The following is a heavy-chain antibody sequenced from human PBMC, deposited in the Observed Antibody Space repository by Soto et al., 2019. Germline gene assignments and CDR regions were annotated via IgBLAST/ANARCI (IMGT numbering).Heavy chain of an antibody. J-gene: IGHJ5*02. Sequence: QVQLQESGPGVVKTSQTLSLTCTVSGGSIRRRCYYWSWIRHRPGEGLQWIGFFYYSGITAYNPFLRSRAIILADTSNNQVFLQLSSVTAADTAVYYCASSGAREGDWFDPWGQGTLVTVSS. CDR1: GGSIRRRCYY. CDR3: ASSGAREGDWFDP. V-gene: IGHV4-31*03. D-gene: IGHD3-16*01. CDR2: FYYSGIT.